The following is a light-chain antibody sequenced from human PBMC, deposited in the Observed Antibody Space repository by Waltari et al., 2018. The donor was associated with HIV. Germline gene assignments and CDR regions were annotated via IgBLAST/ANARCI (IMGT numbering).Light chain of an antibody. V-gene: IGLV3-21*01. CDR3: QVWENSRDQS. Sequence: SYVLTQPPSVSVAPGETARITCGGSDIGRQHVHWYQQKSGQAPPLVIHDDRLRPSGIPARLSGSNSGNTATLTISRVEGADEADYYCQVWENSRDQSFGPGTRVTV. CDR2: DDR. J-gene: IGLJ1*01. CDR1: DIGRQH.